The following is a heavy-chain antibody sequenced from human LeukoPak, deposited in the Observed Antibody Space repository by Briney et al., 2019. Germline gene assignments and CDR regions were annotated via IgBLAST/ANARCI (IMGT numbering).Heavy chain of an antibody. CDR1: GYTFTDYY. Sequence: GASVKVSCKASGYTFTDYYMHWVRQAPGQGLEWMGWINPNSGGTNFAQKFQGRVAMTRDTSISTAYMELGSLRSDDTAVYYCAKGVYYYDSSAYYYTYYFDYWGQGTLVTVSS. CDR2: INPNSGGT. V-gene: IGHV1-2*02. CDR3: AKGVYYYDSSAYYYTYYFDY. J-gene: IGHJ4*02. D-gene: IGHD3-22*01.